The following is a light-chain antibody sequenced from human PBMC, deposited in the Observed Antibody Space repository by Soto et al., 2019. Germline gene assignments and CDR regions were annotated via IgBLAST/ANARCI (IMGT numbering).Light chain of an antibody. J-gene: IGLJ1*01. Sequence: QSVLTQPASVSGSPGQSITISCTETSSDIGHYDYVSWYQQHPGKAPKLTIYHVTYRPSGVSNRYSGSKSGNSASLTISGLQADDEADYYCCSLTTSHTYVFGSGTKVTVL. CDR3: CSLTTSHTYV. V-gene: IGLV2-14*03. CDR1: SSDIGHYDY. CDR2: HVT.